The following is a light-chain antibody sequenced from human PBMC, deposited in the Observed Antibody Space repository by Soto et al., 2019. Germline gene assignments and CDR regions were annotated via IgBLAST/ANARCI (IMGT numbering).Light chain of an antibody. V-gene: IGLV2-14*01. CDR1: SSDVGAYNF. CDR3: SSYRSSTTFV. CDR2: EVR. Sequence: QSVLTQPASVSGSPGQSITISCTGTSSDVGAYNFVSWCQQYPGKAPKVIIFEVRKRPSGVSNRFSVSKSGDTASLTISGLQAEDEADYYCSSYRSSTTFVFGTGTKSPS. J-gene: IGLJ1*01.